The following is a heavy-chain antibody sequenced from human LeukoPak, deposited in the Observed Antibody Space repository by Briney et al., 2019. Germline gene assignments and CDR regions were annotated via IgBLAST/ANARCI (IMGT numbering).Heavy chain of an antibody. Sequence: PGGSLRLSCAASGFTFSSYAMHWVRQAPGKGLEWVAVISYDGSNKYYADSVKGRFTISRDNAKNSLYLQMNSLRAEDTAVYYCARDYLSGSYDYWGQGTLVTVSS. V-gene: IGHV3-30-3*01. CDR3: ARDYLSGSYDY. CDR2: ISYDGSNK. J-gene: IGHJ4*02. CDR1: GFTFSSYA. D-gene: IGHD1-26*01.